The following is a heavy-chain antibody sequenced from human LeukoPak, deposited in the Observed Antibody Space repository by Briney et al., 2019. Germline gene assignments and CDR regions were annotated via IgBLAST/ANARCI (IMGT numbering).Heavy chain of an antibody. J-gene: IGHJ6*02. V-gene: IGHV3-23*01. D-gene: IGHD6-6*01. CDR2: ISGSGSST. CDR1: RFTFSSYA. CDR3: AKGLLIKKVSVYGMDV. Sequence: GGSLRLSCAASRFTFSSYAMNWVRQAPGKGLEWVSTISGSGSSTYYADSVKGRFTISRDNSKNTLYLQMNSLRVEDTAVYYCAKGLLIKKVSVYGMDVWGQGTTVTVSS.